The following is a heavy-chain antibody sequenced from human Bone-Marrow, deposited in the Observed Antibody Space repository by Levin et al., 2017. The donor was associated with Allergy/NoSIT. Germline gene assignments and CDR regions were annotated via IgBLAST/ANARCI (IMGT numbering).Heavy chain of an antibody. D-gene: IGHD6-19*01. Sequence: SETLSLTCTVSGGSISYFDYYWSWVRQPPGKGLEWIGYIYYTGSTYYNPSLKSRVSISVDTSKNQFSLNLTSVTAADTAVYYCAKALVASTQIGYGFDRWGQGTRVTVSS. CDR1: GGSISYFDYY. J-gene: IGHJ4*02. CDR2: IYYTGST. CDR3: AKALVASTQIGYGFDR. V-gene: IGHV4-30-4*01.